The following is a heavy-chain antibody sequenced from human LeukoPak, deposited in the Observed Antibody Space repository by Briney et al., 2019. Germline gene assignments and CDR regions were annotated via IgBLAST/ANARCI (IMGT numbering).Heavy chain of an antibody. CDR3: ARGNLGGCSGGSYYFVY. CDR1: GGSISSYY. D-gene: IGHD2-15*01. Sequence: SETLSLTCTVSGGSISSYYWSWIRQPPGKGLEWIGYIYYSGSTNYNPSLKSRVTISVDTSKNQFSLKLSSVTAADTAVYYCARGNLGGCSGGSYYFVYWGQGTLVTVSS. CDR2: IYYSGST. J-gene: IGHJ4*02. V-gene: IGHV4-59*01.